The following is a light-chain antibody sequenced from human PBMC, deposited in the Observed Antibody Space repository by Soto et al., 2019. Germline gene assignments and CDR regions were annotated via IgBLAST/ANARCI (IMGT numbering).Light chain of an antibody. CDR1: QSVRSKY. J-gene: IGKJ2*01. CDR3: QQFGDAPPAFT. CDR2: GAS. V-gene: IGKV3-20*01. Sequence: ESMLTQSPATLSLSPGERATLSCRASQSVRSKYLTWYQQKPGQAPRLLIYGASLRATGVPDRFSGSGSGTDFTLTIRRLELEDVAVYYCQQFGDAPPAFTFGQGTKLEI.